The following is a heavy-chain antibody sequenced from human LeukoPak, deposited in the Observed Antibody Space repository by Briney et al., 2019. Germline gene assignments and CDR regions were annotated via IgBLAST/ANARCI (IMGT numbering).Heavy chain of an antibody. D-gene: IGHD2-15*01. CDR2: ISGSSGST. CDR1: GFTFSSYG. V-gene: IGHV3-23*01. Sequence: PGGSLRLSCAASGFTFSSYGMSWVRQAPGKGLEWVSAISGSSGSTYYADSMKGRFTISRDNSKNTLYLQMNSLRAEDTAVYYCAKTLGYCSGGSCYSGVIDYWGQGTLVTVSS. J-gene: IGHJ4*02. CDR3: AKTLGYCSGGSCYSGVIDY.